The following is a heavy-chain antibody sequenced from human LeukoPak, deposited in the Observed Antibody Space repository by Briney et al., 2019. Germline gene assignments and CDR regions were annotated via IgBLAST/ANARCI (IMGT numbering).Heavy chain of an antibody. CDR3: ARDTPPAIRGDDAFDI. V-gene: IGHV4-30-4*08. CDR2: IYYSGSA. CDR1: GGSISSGDYY. D-gene: IGHD2-2*02. Sequence: SETLSLTCTVSGGSISSGDYYWSWIRQPPGKGLEWIGYIYYSGSAYYNPSLKSRVTISVDTSKNQFSLKLSSVTAADTAVYYCARDTPPAIRGDDAFDIWGQGTMVSVSS. J-gene: IGHJ3*02.